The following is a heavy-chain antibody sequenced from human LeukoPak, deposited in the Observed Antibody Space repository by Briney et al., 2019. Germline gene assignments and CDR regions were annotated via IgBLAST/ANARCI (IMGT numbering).Heavy chain of an antibody. J-gene: IGHJ4*02. Sequence: PSETLSLTCTVSSGSIGSDALYWGWIRQHPGKGLEWIGYIYYSGSTYYNPSLKSRITMSVDTSKNQFSLKLSSVTAADTAVYYCARARDGGYYFDYWGQGTLVTVSS. D-gene: IGHD6-13*01. CDR2: IYYSGST. CDR1: SGSIGSDALY. CDR3: ARARDGGYYFDY. V-gene: IGHV4-31*02.